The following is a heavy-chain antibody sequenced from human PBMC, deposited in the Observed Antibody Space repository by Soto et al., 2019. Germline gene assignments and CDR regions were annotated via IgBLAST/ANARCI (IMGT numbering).Heavy chain of an antibody. CDR1: GFTFSSYW. V-gene: IGHV3-74*01. D-gene: IGHD3-10*01. CDR2: ISGDGRTA. CDR3: VRVRGGSIVTYGMDV. J-gene: IGHJ6*02. Sequence: EVQMVESGGGLVQPGGSLRLSCAASGFTFSSYWMHWVRQAPGEGLVWVSRISGDGRTATYADSVKGRFTISRDNAENTLYLQMNSLRAEDTALYYCVRVRGGSIVTYGMDVWGQGTTVPVSS.